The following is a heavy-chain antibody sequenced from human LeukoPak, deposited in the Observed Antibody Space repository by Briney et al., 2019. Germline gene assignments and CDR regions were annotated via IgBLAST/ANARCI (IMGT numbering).Heavy chain of an antibody. D-gene: IGHD3-3*01. CDR2: IEEYGNEI. CDR3: ARPSFRSGSYFDH. V-gene: IGHV3-7*01. Sequence: GGSLRLSCAASGFTFSSYWMGWVRQAPGKGLEWVANIEEYGNEIHYVDSVKGRFTISRDNSKTSLYLQMNSLRVEDTAVYYCARPSFRSGSYFDHWGQGTLVTVSS. CDR1: GFTFSSYW. J-gene: IGHJ4*02.